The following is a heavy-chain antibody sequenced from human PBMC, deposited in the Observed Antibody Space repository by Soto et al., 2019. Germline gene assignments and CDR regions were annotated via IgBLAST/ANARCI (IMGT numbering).Heavy chain of an antibody. J-gene: IGHJ4*02. CDR2: IYYSGST. CDR3: ARDSEYYGYFYFDY. CDR1: GGSISSGGYY. Sequence: QVQLQESGPGLVKPSQTLSLTCTVSGGSISSGGYYWSWIRQLPGKGLEWIGYIYYSGSTYYNPSLKSRVTISVDTSKNQFSLKLSSVTAADTAVYYCARDSEYYGYFYFDYWGQGTLVTVSS. D-gene: IGHD3-10*01. V-gene: IGHV4-31*03.